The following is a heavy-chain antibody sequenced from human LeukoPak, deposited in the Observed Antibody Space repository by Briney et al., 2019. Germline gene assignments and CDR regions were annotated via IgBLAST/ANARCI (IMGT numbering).Heavy chain of an antibody. CDR1: GFTFSSNS. CDR3: ARDLSGSYYGSDY. CDR2: ISSRSSTI. Sequence: GGSLRLSCAASGFTFSSNSMNWVRQAPGKGLEWVSYISSRSSTIYYADSVKGQFTISRDNAKNSLYLQMNSLRAEDTAVYYCARDLSGSYYGSDYWGPGTLVTVSS. V-gene: IGHV3-48*01. D-gene: IGHD1-26*01. J-gene: IGHJ4*02.